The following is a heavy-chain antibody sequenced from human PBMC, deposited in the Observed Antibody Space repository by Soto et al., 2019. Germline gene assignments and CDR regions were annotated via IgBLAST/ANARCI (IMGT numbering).Heavy chain of an antibody. CDR3: AREVGTTWFDP. D-gene: IGHD1-1*01. J-gene: IGHJ5*02. CDR1: GSSFSSYW. V-gene: IGHV3-74*01. CDR2: INTDGSST. Sequence: EVQLVESGGGLVQPGGSLRLSCAASGSSFSSYWMHWVRQAPGKGLVWVSRINTDGSSTSYADSVKGRFTFSRDNAKNTLYLQMNSLRAEDTAVYYCAREVGTTWFDPWGQGTLVTVSS.